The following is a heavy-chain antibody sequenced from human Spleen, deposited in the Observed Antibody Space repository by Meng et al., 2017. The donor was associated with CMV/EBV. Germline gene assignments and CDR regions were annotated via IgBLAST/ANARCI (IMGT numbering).Heavy chain of an antibody. D-gene: IGHD3-9*01. CDR2: ISSGSSTK. J-gene: IGHJ4*02. CDR3: ARDWSRDVLTGSFDY. V-gene: IGHV3-48*04. Sequence: GESLKISCAGSGFSFSTYSMNWVRQAPGKGLEWVSYISSGSSTKYYADFVGGRFTISRDNARNSLYLQMDSLRAEDTAVYYCARDWSRDVLTGSFDYWGQGTLVTVSS. CDR1: GFSFSTYS.